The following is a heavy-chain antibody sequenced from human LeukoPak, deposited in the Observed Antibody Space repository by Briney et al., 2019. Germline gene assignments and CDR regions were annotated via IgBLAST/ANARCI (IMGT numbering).Heavy chain of an antibody. V-gene: IGHV4-59*08. D-gene: IGHD6-19*01. CDR2: IYYSGST. J-gene: IGHJ6*02. CDR1: GGSISSYY. CDR3: ARIGSGWYILGMDV. Sequence: KPSETLSLTCTVSGGSISSYYWSWIRQPPGKGLEWIGYIYYSGSTNYNPSLKSRVTISVDTSKNQFSQKLSSVTAADTAVYYCARIGSGWYILGMDVWGQGTTVTVSS.